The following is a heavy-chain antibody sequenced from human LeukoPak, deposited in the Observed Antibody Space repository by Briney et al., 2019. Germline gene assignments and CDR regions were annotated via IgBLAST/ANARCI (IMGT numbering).Heavy chain of an antibody. Sequence: ASVTVSCKASGYTFTSYGISWVRQAPGEGVEWMGWISAYNGNTNYAQTLQGRVTMTTDTSTSTAYMEMRRLRADDTAVYYCAQGIPPLHAFYICGQGTMVTVSS. V-gene: IGHV1-18*01. CDR2: ISAYNGNT. CDR3: AQGIPPLHAFYI. J-gene: IGHJ3*02. CDR1: GYTFTSYG.